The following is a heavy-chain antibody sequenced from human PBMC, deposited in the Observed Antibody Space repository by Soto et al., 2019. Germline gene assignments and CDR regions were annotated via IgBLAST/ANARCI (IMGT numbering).Heavy chain of an antibody. V-gene: IGHV2-70*01. CDR2: IDWDDDK. J-gene: IGHJ4*02. Sequence: SGPTLVNPTQTLTLTCTFSGFSLSTSGMFVSWIRQPPGKALEWLALIDWDDDKYYSTSLKTRLTISKDTSKNQVVLTMTNMDPVDTATYYCARIAVAGPGDYYFDYWGQGTLVTVSS. CDR1: GFSLSTSGMF. D-gene: IGHD6-19*01. CDR3: ARIAVAGPGDYYFDY.